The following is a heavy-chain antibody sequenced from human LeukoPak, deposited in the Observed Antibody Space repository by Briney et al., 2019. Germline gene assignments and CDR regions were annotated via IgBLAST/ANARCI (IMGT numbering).Heavy chain of an antibody. V-gene: IGHV4-34*01. J-gene: IGHJ6*03. Sequence: SETLSLTCAVYGGSFSGYYWSWIRQPPGKGLEWIGEINHSGSTNYNPSLKSRVTMSVDTSKNQFSLKLSSVTAADTAVYYCARSRCSSTSCKMNYYYYMDVWGKGTTVTVSS. CDR1: GGSFSGYY. CDR3: ARSRCSSTSCKMNYYYYMDV. D-gene: IGHD2-2*01. CDR2: INHSGST.